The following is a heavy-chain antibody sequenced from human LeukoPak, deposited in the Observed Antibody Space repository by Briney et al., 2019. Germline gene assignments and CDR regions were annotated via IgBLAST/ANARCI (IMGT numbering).Heavy chain of an antibody. CDR1: GFTFSSYW. V-gene: IGHV3-30*09. CDR2: VSYDGTDT. Sequence: GGSLRLSCAASGFTFSSYWMNWVRQAPGKGLEWVATVSYDGTDTSYADSVKGRFATFRDNSKNTLYLQMNSLRTEDTAVYYCVRVSGFCTNGVCPSFDPWGQGTLVTVSS. CDR3: VRVSGFCTNGVCPSFDP. J-gene: IGHJ5*02. D-gene: IGHD2-8*01.